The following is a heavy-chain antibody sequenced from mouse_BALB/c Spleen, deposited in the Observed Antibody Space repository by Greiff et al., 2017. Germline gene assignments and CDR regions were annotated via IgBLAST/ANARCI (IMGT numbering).Heavy chain of an antibody. Sequence: VQLQQSGAELVKPGASVKLSCKASGYTFTSYYMYWVKQRPGQGLEWIGEINPSNGGTNFNEKFKSKATLTVDKSSSTAYMQLSSLTSEDSAVYYCTRLTYYGNYPYAMDYWGQGTSVTVSS. CDR3: TRLTYYGNYPYAMDY. V-gene: IGHV1S81*02. J-gene: IGHJ4*01. CDR2: INPSNGGT. D-gene: IGHD2-10*01. CDR1: GYTFTSYY.